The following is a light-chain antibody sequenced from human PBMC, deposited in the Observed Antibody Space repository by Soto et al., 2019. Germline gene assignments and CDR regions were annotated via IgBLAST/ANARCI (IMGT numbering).Light chain of an antibody. CDR1: QCVSIR. CDR3: QHYNNWPPWT. V-gene: IGKV3-15*01. CDR2: DAS. Sequence: EIIMTQSPDILSVSPGESATLSCMSSQCVSIRVAWYQHRPGQAPRLLIFDASTMATGIPARFSGSGSGTEFTLTISSLQAEDFAIYYCQHYNNWPPWTFGQGNKVDSK. J-gene: IGKJ1*01.